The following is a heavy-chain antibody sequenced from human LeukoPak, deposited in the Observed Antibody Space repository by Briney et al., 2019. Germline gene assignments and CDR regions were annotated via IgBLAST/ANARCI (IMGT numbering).Heavy chain of an antibody. V-gene: IGHV1-2*02. CDR1: GYTFTGYY. CDR2: INPNSGGT. Sequence: ASVKVSCKASGYTFTGYYMHWVRQAPGQGLEWMGWINPNSGGTNYAQKFQGRVTMTRDTSISTAYMELSRLRSDDTAVYYCARDHWGQQLVLYWFDPWGQGTLVTVSS. J-gene: IGHJ5*02. D-gene: IGHD6-13*01. CDR3: ARDHWGQQLVLYWFDP.